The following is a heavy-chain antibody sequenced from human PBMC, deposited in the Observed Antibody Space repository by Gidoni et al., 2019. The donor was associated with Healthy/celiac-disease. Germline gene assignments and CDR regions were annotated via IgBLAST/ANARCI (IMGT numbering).Heavy chain of an antibody. V-gene: IGHV3-23*04. CDR3: AKAIEYSSSPGDY. CDR1: GFTFSSYA. D-gene: IGHD6-6*01. CDR2: ISGSGCST. Sequence: EVQLVESGGGLVQPGGSRRLSWAASGFTFSSYAMSWVRQAPGKGLEWVSAISGSGCSTAYADSVKCRFTISRDNSKNTLYLQMNSLRAEDTAVYYCAKAIEYSSSPGDYWGQGTLVTVSS. J-gene: IGHJ4*02.